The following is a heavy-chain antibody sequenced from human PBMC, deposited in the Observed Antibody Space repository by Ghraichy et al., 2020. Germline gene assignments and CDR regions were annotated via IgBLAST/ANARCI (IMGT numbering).Heavy chain of an antibody. V-gene: IGHV4-34*01. Sequence: SETLSLTCAVYGGSFSGYYWSWIRQPPGKGLEWIGEINHSGSTNYNPSLKSRVTISVDTSKNQFSLKLSSVTAADTAVYYCARFQGAGAAAGTSPFDYWGQGTLVTVSS. CDR1: GGSFSGYY. CDR2: INHSGST. J-gene: IGHJ4*02. CDR3: ARFQGAGAAAGTSPFDY. D-gene: IGHD6-13*01.